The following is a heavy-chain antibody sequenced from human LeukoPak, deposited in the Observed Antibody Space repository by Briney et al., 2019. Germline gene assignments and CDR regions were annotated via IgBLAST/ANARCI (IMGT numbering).Heavy chain of an antibody. D-gene: IGHD2-2*03. CDR2: IKQDGSEK. J-gene: IGHJ4*02. Sequence: GGSLRLSCAASGFTFSTYWMGWVRQAPGKGLEWVANIKQDGSEKYYVHSVKGRFTISRDNAKNSLFLQMNSLRAEDTAVYYCVRNGSFDYWGQGTLVTVSS. V-gene: IGHV3-7*01. CDR3: VRNGSFDY. CDR1: GFTFSTYW.